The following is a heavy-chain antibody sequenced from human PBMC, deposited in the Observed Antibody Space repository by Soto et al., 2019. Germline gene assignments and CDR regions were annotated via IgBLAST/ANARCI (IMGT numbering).Heavy chain of an antibody. CDR1: GFAFSNCA. V-gene: IGHV3-23*01. J-gene: IGHJ4*02. CDR3: TKDVTGDIGADF. CDR2: IKASGDTT. D-gene: IGHD2-21*02. Sequence: GGSLRLSCAASGFAFSNCAMSWVRHAPGKGLEWVSTIKASGDTTFYADSVRGRFTTSRDNSKNTLYLQMNSLRAEDTATYYCTKDVTGDIGADFWGQGTPVTVSS.